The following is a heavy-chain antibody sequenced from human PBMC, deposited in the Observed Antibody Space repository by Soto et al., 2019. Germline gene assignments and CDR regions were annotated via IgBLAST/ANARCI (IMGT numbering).Heavy chain of an antibody. Sequence: EVQLLESGGGLVQTGGSLRLSCAASGFTFSSNAMTWVRQAPVKGLEWVSTITGSGDDAWYADSVRGRFTISRDNSKNTLYLQMNSLRAEDSAVYYCARDGAAVPALWYYYLDVWGRGTTVTVSS. D-gene: IGHD6-25*01. CDR3: ARDGAAVPALWYYYLDV. V-gene: IGHV3-23*01. CDR2: ITGSGDDA. J-gene: IGHJ6*03. CDR1: GFTFSSNA.